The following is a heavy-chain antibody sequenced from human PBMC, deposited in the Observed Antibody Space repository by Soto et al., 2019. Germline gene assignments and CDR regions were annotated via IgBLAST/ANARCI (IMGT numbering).Heavy chain of an antibody. D-gene: IGHD6-19*01. V-gene: IGHV3-74*01. CDR1: GFTFSNYW. CDR3: ASGLIPVAGTRNY. J-gene: IGHJ4*02. Sequence: EVQLVESGGDLVQPGGSLRLSCVGSGFTFSNYWMHWVRQAPGKGLEWVSRVKRDGSSTSYADSVKGRFTISRDNAKNTLHLQMNSLRADDTAVYYCASGLIPVAGTRNYWGPGTLVTVSS. CDR2: VKRDGSST.